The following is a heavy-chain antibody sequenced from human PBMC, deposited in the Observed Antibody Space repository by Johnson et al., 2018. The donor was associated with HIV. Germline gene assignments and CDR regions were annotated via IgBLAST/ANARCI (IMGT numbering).Heavy chain of an antibody. CDR3: ARENYGGDDAFDI. CDR1: GFTFSSYA. Sequence: VQLVESGGGVVQPGRSLRLSCAASGFTFSSYAMHWVRPAPGKGLGCVAVISYDGSNKYYAASVKGRFTISRDTSKTTLYLQMNSLRTADTGVYYWARENYGGDDAFDIWGQGTMVTVSS. J-gene: IGHJ3*02. D-gene: IGHD4-23*01. CDR2: ISYDGSNK. V-gene: IGHV3-30-3*01.